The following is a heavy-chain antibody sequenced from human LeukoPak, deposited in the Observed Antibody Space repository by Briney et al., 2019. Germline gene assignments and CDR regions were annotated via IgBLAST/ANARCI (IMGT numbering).Heavy chain of an antibody. D-gene: IGHD4-17*01. Sequence: GGSLRLSCVVSGFTFSSYSMNWVRQAPGKGLEWASSISSSSSYIYYADSVKGRFTISRDNAKNSLYLQMNSLRAEDTAVYYCAKAYYGDYDAFDIWGQGTMVTVSS. V-gene: IGHV3-21*01. CDR3: AKAYYGDYDAFDI. CDR1: GFTFSSYS. J-gene: IGHJ3*02. CDR2: ISSSSSYI.